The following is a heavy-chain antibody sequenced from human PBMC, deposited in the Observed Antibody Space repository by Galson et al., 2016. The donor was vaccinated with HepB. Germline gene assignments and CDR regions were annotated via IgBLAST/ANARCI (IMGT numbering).Heavy chain of an antibody. J-gene: IGHJ4*02. CDR2: INSNGMIT. D-gene: IGHD1-26*01. V-gene: IGHV3-74*01. CDR3: ATVGQKWELMC. Sequence: SLRLSCAASGFTFSTYWMHWVRQVPGKGLVWVALINSNGMITNYADSVKGRLTISRDNAKNTLYVQMNSLRAEDTAVYYCATVGQKWELMCWGQGTLVTVSS. CDR1: GFTFSTYW.